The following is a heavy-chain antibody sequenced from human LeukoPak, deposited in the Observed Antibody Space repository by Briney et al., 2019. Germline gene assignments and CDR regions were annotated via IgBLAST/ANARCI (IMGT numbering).Heavy chain of an antibody. Sequence: PGGSLRLSCAASGFTFSSYSMNWVRPAPGKWLGWVSYISSSSSTIYYADSEKGRFTISRDNAKNSLYLQMNSLRAEDTAVYYCARPSGSYYNYWGQGTLVTVSS. CDR3: ARPSGSYYNY. J-gene: IGHJ4*02. CDR2: ISSSSSTI. V-gene: IGHV3-48*01. D-gene: IGHD3-10*01. CDR1: GFTFSSYS.